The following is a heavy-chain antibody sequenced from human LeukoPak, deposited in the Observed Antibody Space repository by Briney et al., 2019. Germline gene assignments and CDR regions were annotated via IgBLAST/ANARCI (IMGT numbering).Heavy chain of an antibody. D-gene: IGHD6-19*01. V-gene: IGHV1-58*02. CDR1: GFTFTSSA. CDR2: IVVGSGNT. J-gene: IGHJ4*02. Sequence: ASVKVSCKASGFTFTSSAMQWVRQARGQRLEWIGWIVVGSGNTNYAQKFQERVTITRDMSTSTAYMELSSLRSEDTAVYYCARLNSGWYLDYWGQGTLVTVSS. CDR3: ARLNSGWYLDY.